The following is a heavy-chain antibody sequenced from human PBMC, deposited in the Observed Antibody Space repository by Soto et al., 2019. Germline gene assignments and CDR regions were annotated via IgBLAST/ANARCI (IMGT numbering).Heavy chain of an antibody. CDR3: ARAPGYSSSWYYYYGMDV. Sequence: PSETLSLTCTVSGGSISSYYWSWIRQPPGKGLEWIGYIYYSGSTNYNPSLKSRVTISVDTSKNQFSLKLSSVTAADTAVYYCARAPGYSSSWYYYYGMDVWGQGTTVTVSS. J-gene: IGHJ6*02. CDR2: IYYSGST. D-gene: IGHD6-13*01. CDR1: GGSISSYY. V-gene: IGHV4-59*01.